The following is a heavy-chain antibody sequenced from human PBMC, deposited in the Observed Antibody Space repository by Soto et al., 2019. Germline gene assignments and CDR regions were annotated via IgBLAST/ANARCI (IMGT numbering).Heavy chain of an antibody. CDR1: GGTFSSYA. D-gene: IGHD3-3*01. CDR2: IIHIFGTA. Sequence: QVQLVQSGAEVKKPGSSVKVSCKASGGTFSSYAISWVRQAPGQGLEWMGGIIHIFGTANYAQKFQGRVTMTAGECTSTADMELSSLRSEDTAVYYCARDYDFWSGYRRIDYYYYGMDVWGQGTTVTVSS. CDR3: ARDYDFWSGYRRIDYYYYGMDV. V-gene: IGHV1-69*01. J-gene: IGHJ6*02.